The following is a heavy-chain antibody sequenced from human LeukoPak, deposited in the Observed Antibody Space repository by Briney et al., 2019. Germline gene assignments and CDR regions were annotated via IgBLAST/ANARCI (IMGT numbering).Heavy chain of an antibody. D-gene: IGHD3-16*01. CDR2: INHSGTT. CDR3: ARHYGP. Sequence: SETLSLTCAVYGGSFSNYYWSWIRQPPGKGLDWIGEINHSGTTNYNPSLKSRVTMSVDTAKNQLSLKLSSVTAADTAVYYCARHYGPWGQGTLVTVSS. CDR1: GGSFSNYY. V-gene: IGHV4-34*01. J-gene: IGHJ5*02.